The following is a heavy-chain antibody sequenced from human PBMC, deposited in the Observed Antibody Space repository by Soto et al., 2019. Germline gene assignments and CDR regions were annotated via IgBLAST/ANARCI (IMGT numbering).Heavy chain of an antibody. J-gene: IGHJ5*02. D-gene: IGHD3-16*01. CDR1: GFTFSSYA. CDR2: ISGSGGST. CDR3: ASHWGSDLPPRSP. V-gene: IGHV3-23*01. Sequence: LRFSCAASGFTFSSYAMSWVRQAPGKGLEWVSAISGSGGSTYYADSVKGRFTISRDNSKNTLYLQMNSLRAEDTAVYYCASHWGSDLPPRSPWGQRPLSTVSS.